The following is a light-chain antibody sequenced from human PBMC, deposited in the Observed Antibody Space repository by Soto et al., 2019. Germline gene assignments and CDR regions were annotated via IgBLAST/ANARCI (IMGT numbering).Light chain of an antibody. Sequence: QSVLTQPPSVSGSPGQSVTISCTGTSSDVGSYNRVSWYQQPPGTAPKLMIYEVSNRPSGVPDRFSGSKSGNTASLTISGLQAEDEADSYCSTYTSSSTFVFGTGTKVTV. V-gene: IGLV2-18*02. CDR1: SSDVGSYNR. J-gene: IGLJ1*01. CDR3: STYTSSSTFV. CDR2: EVS.